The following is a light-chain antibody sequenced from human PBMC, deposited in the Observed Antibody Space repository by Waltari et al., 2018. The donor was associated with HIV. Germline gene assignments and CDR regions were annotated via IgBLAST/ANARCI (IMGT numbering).Light chain of an antibody. J-gene: IGLJ3*02. CDR1: SSDVGDYNF. CDR2: DVS. CDR3: CSYAGSYTWM. Sequence: QSALTQPRSVSGSPGQSVTISCTGTSSDVGDYNFVPWYQQHPGKAPKLMIYDVSKRPSGVPDRFSGSKSGNTASLTISGLQAEDEADYYCCSYAGSYTWMFGGGTKLTVL. V-gene: IGLV2-11*01.